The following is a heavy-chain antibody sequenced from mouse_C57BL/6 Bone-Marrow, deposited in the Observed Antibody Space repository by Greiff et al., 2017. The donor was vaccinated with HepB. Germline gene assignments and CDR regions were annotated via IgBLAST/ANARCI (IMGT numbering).Heavy chain of an antibody. Sequence: DVMLVESGGGLVKPGGSLKLSCAASGFTFSSYAMSWVRQTPEKRLEWVATISDGGSYTYYPDNVKGRFTISRDNAKNNLYLQMSHLKSEDTAMYYCARDRGYTTYFDVWGTGTTVTVSS. V-gene: IGHV5-4*01. J-gene: IGHJ1*03. D-gene: IGHD2-2*01. CDR1: GFTFSSYA. CDR2: ISDGGSYT. CDR3: ARDRGYTTYFDV.